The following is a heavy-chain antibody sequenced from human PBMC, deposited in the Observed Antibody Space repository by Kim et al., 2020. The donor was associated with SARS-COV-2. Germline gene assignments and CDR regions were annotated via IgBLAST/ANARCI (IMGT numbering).Heavy chain of an antibody. D-gene: IGHD3-22*01. V-gene: IGHV1-3*01. J-gene: IGHJ5*02. Sequence: KFQGRVTITRDTSASTAYMELSSLRSEDTAVYYCAREGPGHDSSVGFDPWGQGTLVTVSS. CDR3: AREGPGHDSSVGFDP.